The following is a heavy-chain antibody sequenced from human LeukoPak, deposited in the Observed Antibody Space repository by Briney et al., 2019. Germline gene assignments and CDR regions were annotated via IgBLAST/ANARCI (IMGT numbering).Heavy chain of an antibody. CDR1: GFTFSSYS. CDR3: AREGPQWGAEFDY. CDR2: ISSSSSYI. D-gene: IGHD6-19*01. J-gene: IGHJ4*02. Sequence: GGSLRLSCAASGFTFSSYSMNWVRQAPGKGLEWVSSISSSSSYIYYADSVKGRFTISRDNAKNSLYLQMNSLRAEDTAVYYCAREGPQWGAEFDYWGQGTLVTVSS. V-gene: IGHV3-21*01.